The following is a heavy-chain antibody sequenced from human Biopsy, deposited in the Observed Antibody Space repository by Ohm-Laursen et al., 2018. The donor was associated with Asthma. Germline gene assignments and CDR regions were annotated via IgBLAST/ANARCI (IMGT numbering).Heavy chain of an antibody. Sequence: SLRLSCTAPGFTFGDYCMSWVRQVPGQGLEWVANIKHDGSEKNHVDSVKGRSTISRDNSKNTLYLQMNSLRAEDTAVYYCAKAERYFDWYWFDPWGQGTLVTVSS. J-gene: IGHJ5*02. CDR3: AKAERYFDWYWFDP. CDR1: GFTFGDYC. D-gene: IGHD3-9*01. CDR2: IKHDGSEK. V-gene: IGHV3-7*03.